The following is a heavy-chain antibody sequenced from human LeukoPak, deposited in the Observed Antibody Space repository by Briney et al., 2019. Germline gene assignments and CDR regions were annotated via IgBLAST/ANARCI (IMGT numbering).Heavy chain of an antibody. CDR1: GVSISSYY. V-gene: IGHV4-59*01. J-gene: IGHJ4*02. Sequence: SETLPLTCTVSGVSISSYYRSWIRQPPGKGLEWVGYIYYSGSTNYNPSLKSRVTISVDTSRNQFSLKLSSVTAADTAVYYCARVTPDDYYDYWGQGTLVTVSS. CDR2: IYYSGST. CDR3: ARVTPDDYYDY.